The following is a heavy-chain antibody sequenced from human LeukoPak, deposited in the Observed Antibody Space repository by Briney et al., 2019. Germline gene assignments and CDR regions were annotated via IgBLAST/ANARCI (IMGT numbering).Heavy chain of an antibody. V-gene: IGHV3-23*01. Sequence: GGPLRLSCAASGFTFSSDAMSWVRQAPGKGLEWVSGISGSGGSTYYADSVKGRFTISGDNSKNTLYLQMNSLRAEDTAVYYCARAGSVTMGFDYWGQGTLVTVSS. CDR2: ISGSGGST. D-gene: IGHD4-17*01. J-gene: IGHJ4*02. CDR1: GFTFSSDA. CDR3: ARAGSVTMGFDY.